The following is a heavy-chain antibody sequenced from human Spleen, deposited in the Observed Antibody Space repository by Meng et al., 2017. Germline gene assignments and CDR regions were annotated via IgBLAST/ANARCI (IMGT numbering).Heavy chain of an antibody. V-gene: IGHV3-21*01. CDR2: ISSSSSYI. Sequence: GESLKISCAASGFTFSSYSMNWVRQAPGKGLEWVSSISSSSSYIYYADSVKGRFTISRDNAKNSLYLQMNSLRAEDTAVYYCARDGERYCSGGSCYSVVGAWVWGQGTLVPSPQ. CDR1: GFTFSSYS. J-gene: IGHJ4*02. D-gene: IGHD2-15*01. CDR3: ARDGERYCSGGSCYSVVGAWV.